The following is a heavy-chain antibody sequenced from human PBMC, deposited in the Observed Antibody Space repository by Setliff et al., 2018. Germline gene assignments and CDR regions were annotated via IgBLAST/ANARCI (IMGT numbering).Heavy chain of an antibody. J-gene: IGHJ6*03. V-gene: IGHV3-48*01. CDR1: GFTFSSHG. Sequence: GGSLRLSCATSGFTFSSHGMTWVRLAPGKGLEWISYISTSSGTRYYADSVKGRFTISRDNANQSLYLQMNSLRAEDTAVYYCAKSGGDHCCPLYHHYYMDVWGTGTTVTVSS. CDR3: AKSGGDHCCPLYHHYYMDV. CDR2: ISTSSGTR. D-gene: IGHD2-21*02.